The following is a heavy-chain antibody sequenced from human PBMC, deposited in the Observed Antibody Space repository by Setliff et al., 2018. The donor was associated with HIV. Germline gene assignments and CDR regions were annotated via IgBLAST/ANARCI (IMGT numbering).Heavy chain of an antibody. J-gene: IGHJ4*02. Sequence: GESLKISCQGSGYVFTSHWIGWVRQQAGKGLEWMGIIYPGDSDARYGPSFQGQVTISADKSISTAYLQWSSLKASDTAIYYCATRLLGYSGLNYWGQGTSVTVSS. CDR3: ATRLLGYSGLNY. D-gene: IGHD5-12*01. CDR2: IYPGDSDA. CDR1: GYVFTSHW. V-gene: IGHV5-51*01.